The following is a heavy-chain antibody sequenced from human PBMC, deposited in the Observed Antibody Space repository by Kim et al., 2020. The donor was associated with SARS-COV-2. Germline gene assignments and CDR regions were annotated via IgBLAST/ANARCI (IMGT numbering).Heavy chain of an antibody. J-gene: IGHJ4*02. CDR3: VKDRVRWFYIFDS. Sequence: GGSLRLSCETSGFSFNDYTMHWVRQAPGKGLEWVSLLSWDGGSTCYADSVKGRFTISRDNSKESLYLQMTNLKTEDTALYYCVKDRVRWFYIFDSWGLGTLVTVSS. CDR1: GFSFNDYT. V-gene: IGHV3-43*01. CDR2: LSWDGGST. D-gene: IGHD3-9*01.